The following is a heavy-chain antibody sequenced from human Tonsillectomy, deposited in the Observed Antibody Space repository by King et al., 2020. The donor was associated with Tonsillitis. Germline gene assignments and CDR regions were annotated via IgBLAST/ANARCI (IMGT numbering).Heavy chain of an antibody. D-gene: IGHD2-15*01. Sequence: VQLVESGGGVVQPGGSLRLSCAASGFTFSSYGMHWVRQAPGKGLEWVAFIRSDGSNKCFADSVKGRFTISRDNSKNTLYLQMNSLRAEDTAVYYCAKDSSGGGDYWGQGTLVTVSS. CDR1: GFTFSSYG. CDR3: AKDSSGGGDY. V-gene: IGHV3-30*02. J-gene: IGHJ4*02. CDR2: IRSDGSNK.